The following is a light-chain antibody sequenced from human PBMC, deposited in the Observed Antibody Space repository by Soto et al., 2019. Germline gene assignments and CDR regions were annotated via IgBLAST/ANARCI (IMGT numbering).Light chain of an antibody. V-gene: IGKV3-20*01. CDR3: QQYGRSPRT. J-gene: IGKJ1*01. CDR1: QSVTSNY. CDR2: DAS. Sequence: EIVLTQSPGTLSLSPGERATLSCRASQSVTSNYLAWYQQKLGQAPRLLMYDASTRATSTPDRFSGSGSGKDFSLTISRLEPEDFEVYYCQQYGRSPRTFGQGTKVEI.